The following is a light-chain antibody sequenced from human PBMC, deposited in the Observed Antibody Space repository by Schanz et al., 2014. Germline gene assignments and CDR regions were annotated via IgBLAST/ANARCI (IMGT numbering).Light chain of an antibody. Sequence: EIVMTQSPATLSVSPGARATLSCRASQGVSGNLAWYQQKPGQAPRLLIYGASTRATGIPARFSGSGSGTEFTLTISSLQSEDFAVYYCQHYNNWPPWSFGQGTKVDIK. CDR1: QGVSGN. CDR2: GAS. V-gene: IGKV3-15*01. CDR3: QHYNNWPPWS. J-gene: IGKJ1*01.